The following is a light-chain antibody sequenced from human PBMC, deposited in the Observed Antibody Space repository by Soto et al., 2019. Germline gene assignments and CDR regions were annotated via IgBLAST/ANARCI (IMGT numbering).Light chain of an antibody. Sequence: QSVLTQPPSVSEAPGQRVTISCTGSSSNIGAGYEAHWYQQVPGTAPKLLIYENNNRPSGVPDRFSGSKSGTSASLAITGLQAEDDAEYYCQSYDSNLSGDVFGTGTKLTVL. V-gene: IGLV1-40*01. CDR3: QSYDSNLSGDV. J-gene: IGLJ1*01. CDR2: ENN. CDR1: SSNIGAGYE.